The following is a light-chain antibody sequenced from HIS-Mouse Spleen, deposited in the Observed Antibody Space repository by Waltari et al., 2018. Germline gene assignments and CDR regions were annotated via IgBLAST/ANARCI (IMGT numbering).Light chain of an antibody. Sequence: QSVLTQPPSASGTPGQRVTISCSGSSSNIGSNYVYWYQQLPGTAPKLLIYRNNRRPCGVPDRFSGSKSGTSASLAISGLRSEDEADYYCAAWDDSLSGPWVFGGGTKLTVL. CDR1: SSNIGSNY. V-gene: IGLV1-47*01. CDR2: RNN. CDR3: AAWDDSLSGPWV. J-gene: IGLJ3*02.